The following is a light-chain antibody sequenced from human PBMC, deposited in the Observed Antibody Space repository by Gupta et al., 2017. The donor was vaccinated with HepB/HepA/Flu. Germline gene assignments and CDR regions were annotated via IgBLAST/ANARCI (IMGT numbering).Light chain of an antibody. V-gene: IGKV3-11*01. CDR3: LQRSNWPIT. CDR1: QSVSSY. J-gene: IGKJ5*01. Sequence: EIVLTQSPATLSLSPGERATLSCSASQSVSSYLAWYQQKPGQAPRLLIYDASNRATGIPARFSGSGSGTEFTLTIRRLEPEDFAVYYCLQRSNWPITFGQGTLLDIK. CDR2: DAS.